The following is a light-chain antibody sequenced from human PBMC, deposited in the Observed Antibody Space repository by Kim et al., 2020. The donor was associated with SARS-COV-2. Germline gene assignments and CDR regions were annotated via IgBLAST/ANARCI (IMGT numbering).Light chain of an antibody. V-gene: IGLV2-23*02. CDR2: EVS. Sequence: QSALTQPASVSGSPGQSITISCTGTSSDVGSYNLVSWYQQHPGKAPKLMIYEVSKRPSGVSNRFSGSKSGNTASLTISGLQAEDEADYYCCSYAGSSTVVFCGWTQLTVL. J-gene: IGLJ2*01. CDR1: SSDVGSYNL. CDR3: CSYAGSSTVV.